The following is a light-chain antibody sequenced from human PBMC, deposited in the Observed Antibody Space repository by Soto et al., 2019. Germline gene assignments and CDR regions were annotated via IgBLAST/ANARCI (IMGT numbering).Light chain of an antibody. V-gene: IGLV2-14*01. J-gene: IGLJ2*01. CDR2: DVN. CDR1: SSDIGGYDY. Sequence: QSVLTQPASVSGSPGQSITLSCTGTSSDIGGYDYVSWYQRHPGKGPKLIIYDVNNRPSGVSNRFSGSKSGNTASLTISGLQAEDEADYYCTSYASGSSHVVFVGGTKLTVL. CDR3: TSYASGSSHVV.